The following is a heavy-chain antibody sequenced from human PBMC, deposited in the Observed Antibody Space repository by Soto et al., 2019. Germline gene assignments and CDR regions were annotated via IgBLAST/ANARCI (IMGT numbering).Heavy chain of an antibody. CDR2: IIPIFGTA. CDR1: GGTFSSYA. J-gene: IGHJ5*02. D-gene: IGHD2-21*02. CDR3: ARARRLAYCGGDCYPPGWFDP. V-gene: IGHV1-69*13. Sequence: ASVKVSCKASGGTFSSYAISWVRQAPGQGLEWMGGIIPIFGTANYAQKFQGRVTITADESTSTAYMELSSLRSEDTAVYYCARARRLAYCGGDCYPPGWFDPWGQGTLVTVSS.